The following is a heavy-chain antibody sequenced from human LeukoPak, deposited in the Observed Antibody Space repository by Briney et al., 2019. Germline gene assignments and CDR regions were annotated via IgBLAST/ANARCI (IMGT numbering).Heavy chain of an antibody. CDR1: GGSFTRTSYY. Sequence: SETLSLTSSVSGGSFTRTSYYRGWVRQPPGKGLEWIGSIYESGSTYYNPSLKSRVTISGGTSNNQFSLKLMSGPAANTAVYYCAVHKEGYRESFDIWGQGTVVTVSS. J-gene: IGHJ3*02. D-gene: IGHD5-18*01. V-gene: IGHV4-39*01. CDR3: AVHKEGYRESFDI. CDR2: IYESGST.